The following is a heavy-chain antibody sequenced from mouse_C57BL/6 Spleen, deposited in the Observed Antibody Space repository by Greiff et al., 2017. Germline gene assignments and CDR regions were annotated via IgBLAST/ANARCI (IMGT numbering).Heavy chain of an antibody. V-gene: IGHV1-64*01. Sequence: QVQLQQSGAELVKPGASVKLSCKASGYTFTSYWMHWVKQRPGKGLEWIGMIYPNSGSTNYNEKFKSKATLTVDKSSSTAYMQHSSLRSVDSAVCSWEREAIYYGNGFADWGQGTLVTVSA. CDR2: IYPNSGST. J-gene: IGHJ3*01. CDR1: GYTFTSYW. D-gene: IGHD2-1*01. CDR3: EREAIYYGNGFAD.